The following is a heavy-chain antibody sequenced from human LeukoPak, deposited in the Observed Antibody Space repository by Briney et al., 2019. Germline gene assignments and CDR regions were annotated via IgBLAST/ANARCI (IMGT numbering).Heavy chain of an antibody. CDR1: GYTFTNYG. V-gene: IGHV1-18*01. CDR2: ISAYNGNT. D-gene: IGHD1-26*01. J-gene: IGHJ4*02. Sequence: GASVKVSCKASGYTFTNYGINWVRQAPGQGLEWMGWISAYNGNTNYAQKFQGRVTMTEDTSTDTAYMELSSLRSEDTAVYYCATPRSGVYSGSQTHFDYWGQGTLVTVSS. CDR3: ATPRSGVYSGSQTHFDY.